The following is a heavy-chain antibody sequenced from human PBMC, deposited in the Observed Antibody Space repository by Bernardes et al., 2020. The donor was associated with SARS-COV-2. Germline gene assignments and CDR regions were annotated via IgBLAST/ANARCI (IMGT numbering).Heavy chain of an antibody. CDR1: GFTFSSYA. CDR3: AKREYYDFWSGPIDY. V-gene: IGHV3-23*01. Sequence: GGSLSRSGAASGFTFSSYAMNWVRQAPGKGLEWVSAISGSGGSTYYADSVRGRFTISRDNSKNTLYLQMNSQRAEDTAVYYCAKREYYDFWSGPIDYWGQGTLVTVSS. CDR2: ISGSGGST. D-gene: IGHD3-3*01. J-gene: IGHJ4*02.